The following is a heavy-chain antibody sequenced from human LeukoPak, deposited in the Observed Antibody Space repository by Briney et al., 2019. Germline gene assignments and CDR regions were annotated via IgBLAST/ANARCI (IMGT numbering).Heavy chain of an antibody. Sequence: GASVKVSCKAFGYTFIGYYIHWVREAPGHGLEWMGWINPNSGGTNYVQSFQDRIYMTRDTSISTAYMELNSLRSDDTAVYYCARGEYGSGTYYRGFDYWGQGTLVTVSS. CDR2: INPNSGGT. CDR1: GYTFIGYY. J-gene: IGHJ4*02. D-gene: IGHD3-10*01. V-gene: IGHV1-2*02. CDR3: ARGEYGSGTYYRGFDY.